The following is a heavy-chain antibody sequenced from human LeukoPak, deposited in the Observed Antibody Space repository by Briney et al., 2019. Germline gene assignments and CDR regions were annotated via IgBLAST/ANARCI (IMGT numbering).Heavy chain of an antibody. CDR1: GFTFSSYA. CDR2: ISSNGGST. D-gene: IGHD5-12*01. V-gene: IGHV3-64*04. J-gene: IGHJ4*02. CDR3: ASLSIWVATEYYFDY. Sequence: PGGSLRLSCSASGFTFSSYAMHWVRQAPGKGLEYVSAISSNGGSTYYADSVKGRFTISRDNSKNTLYLQMNSLRAEDTAVYYCASLSIWVATEYYFDYWGQGTLVTVSS.